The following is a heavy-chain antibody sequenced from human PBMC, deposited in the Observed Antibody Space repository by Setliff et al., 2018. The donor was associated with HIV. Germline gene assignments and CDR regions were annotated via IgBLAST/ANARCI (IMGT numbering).Heavy chain of an antibody. J-gene: IGHJ4*02. V-gene: IGHV1-2*02. Sequence: GASVKVSCKASGYTLTDFYIHWVRQAPGQGLEWMGWIAPNSGGTGYAENFQGRVTMTRDTSVNTAYMELSSLRSEDTAVYYCARGPPIVVVPAALLTFDYWGQGTLVTVSS. CDR2: IAPNSGGT. CDR1: GYTLTDFY. CDR3: ARGPPIVVVPAALLTFDY. D-gene: IGHD2-2*01.